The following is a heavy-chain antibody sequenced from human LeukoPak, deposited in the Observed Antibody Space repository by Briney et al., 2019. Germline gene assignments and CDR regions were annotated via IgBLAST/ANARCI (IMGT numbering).Heavy chain of an antibody. D-gene: IGHD4-17*01. CDR2: INPSGGGT. CDR1: GYTFNSYY. CDR3: ARESYGEEDN. Sequence: ASVKVSFKASGYTFNSYYMHWVRQAPGQGLEWMGIINPSGGGTSYAQKFQGRVTMTRDTSTSTVYMELSSLRSEDTAVYYCARESYGEEDNWGQGTLVTVSS. J-gene: IGHJ4*02. V-gene: IGHV1-46*02.